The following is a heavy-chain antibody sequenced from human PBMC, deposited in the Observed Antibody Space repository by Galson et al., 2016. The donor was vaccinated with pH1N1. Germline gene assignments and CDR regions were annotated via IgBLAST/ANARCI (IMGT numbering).Heavy chain of an antibody. CDR3: ARQYDFGDYRGDAFDI. Sequence: QSGADVKKPGESLKISCKASGYSFTRYWIAWVRQVHGKGLEWVGVVDPGGSTIRYSSLFQGQVTISSDKSINTAYLQWISLKASDTATYYCARQYDFGDYRGDAFDIWGQWTMVIVSS. D-gene: IGHD4-17*01. J-gene: IGHJ3*02. V-gene: IGHV5-51*03. CDR2: VDPGGSTI. CDR1: GYSFTRYW.